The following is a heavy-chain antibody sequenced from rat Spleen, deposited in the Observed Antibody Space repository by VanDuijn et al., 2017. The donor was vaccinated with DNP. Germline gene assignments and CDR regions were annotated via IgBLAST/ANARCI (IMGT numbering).Heavy chain of an antibody. Sequence: EVQLVESGGGLVHPGGSLTLSCAASGFTFSNYYMAWVRQAPKKGLEWVATFSISGSRTYSPDSVKGRFTISRDNAKSSLYLQMNSLRSEDTATYFCASLNNYNWFAYWGQGTLVTVSS. CDR2: FSISGSRT. CDR3: ASLNNYNWFAY. D-gene: IGHD1-10*01. J-gene: IGHJ3*01. V-gene: IGHV5-25*01. CDR1: GFTFSNYY.